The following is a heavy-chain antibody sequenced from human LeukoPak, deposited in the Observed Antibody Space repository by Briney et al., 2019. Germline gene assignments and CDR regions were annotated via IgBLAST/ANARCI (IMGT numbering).Heavy chain of an antibody. Sequence: ASVNVSFTASGYTFTSYAMHWVRQAPGQRLEWMGWINAGNGNTKYSQKFQGRVTITRDTSASTAYMELSSLRSEDTAVYYCARVSTVTTGSLNYWGQGTLVTVSS. CDR2: INAGNGNT. V-gene: IGHV1-3*01. J-gene: IGHJ4*02. D-gene: IGHD4-17*01. CDR3: ARVSTVTTGSLNY. CDR1: GYTFTSYA.